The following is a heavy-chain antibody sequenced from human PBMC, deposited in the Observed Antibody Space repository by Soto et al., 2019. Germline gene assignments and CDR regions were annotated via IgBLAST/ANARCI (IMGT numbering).Heavy chain of an antibody. D-gene: IGHD4-4*01. Sequence: EVQLLESGGGSVQPGGSLMLSCAASGFTFSSYSLSWLRQAPGKGLERVSGISGSGQTTHYKDSVKGRFTISRDNFRNTLYLQVNSLRAEDTAIYFCAKSRGDSWTTYFFDYWGQGALVTVSS. J-gene: IGHJ4*02. V-gene: IGHV3-23*01. CDR2: ISGSGQTT. CDR1: GFTFSSYS. CDR3: AKSRGDSWTTYFFDY.